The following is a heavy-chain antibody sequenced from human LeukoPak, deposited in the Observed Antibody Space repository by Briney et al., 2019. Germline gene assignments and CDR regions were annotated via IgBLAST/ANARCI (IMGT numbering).Heavy chain of an antibody. J-gene: IGHJ6*02. CDR3: ARTRGSYYYGMDV. V-gene: IGHV3-23*01. CDR1: GFTFSSYA. CDR2: ISGSGGST. D-gene: IGHD3-10*01. Sequence: GGSLRLSCAASGFTFSSYAMSWVRQAPGEGLEWVSAISGSGGSTYYADSVRGRFTISRDNSKNTLYLQMNSLRAEDTAVYYCARTRGSYYYGMDVWGQGTTVTVSS.